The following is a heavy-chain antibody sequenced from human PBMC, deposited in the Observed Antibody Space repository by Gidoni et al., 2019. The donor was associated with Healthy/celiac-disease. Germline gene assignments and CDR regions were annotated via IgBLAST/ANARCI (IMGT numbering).Heavy chain of an antibody. V-gene: IGHV1-69*01. Sequence: QVQLVQSGAEVKKPGSSVKVSCKASGGTFSRYAISWVRQAPGQGLEWMGGIIPIFGTANYAQKFQGRVTITADESTSTAYMELSSLRSEDTAVYYCARQISYYDSSGYCFDYWGQGTLVTVSS. CDR1: GGTFSRYA. D-gene: IGHD3-22*01. CDR3: ARQISYYDSSGYCFDY. J-gene: IGHJ4*02. CDR2: IIPIFGTA.